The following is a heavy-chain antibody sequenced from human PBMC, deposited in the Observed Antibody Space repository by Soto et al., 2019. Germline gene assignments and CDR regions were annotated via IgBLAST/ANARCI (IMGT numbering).Heavy chain of an antibody. J-gene: IGHJ4*02. V-gene: IGHV4-34*01. CDR1: GGSFSGYY. D-gene: IGHD6-25*01. CDR3: ARREAGWYFDS. Sequence: SETLSLTCAVYGGSFSGYYWSWIRQPPGKGLEWIGEINHSGSTNYNPSLKSRVTISVDTSKNQFSLKLRSVTAADTAVYYCARREAGWYFDSWGQGTLVTVSS. CDR2: INHSGST.